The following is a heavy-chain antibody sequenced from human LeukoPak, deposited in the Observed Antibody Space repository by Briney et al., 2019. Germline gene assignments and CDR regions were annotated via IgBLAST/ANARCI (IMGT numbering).Heavy chain of an antibody. J-gene: IGHJ6*02. D-gene: IGHD3-16*01. Sequence: ASVKVSCKASGGTFSSYAISWVRQAPGQGVEWMGRIIPIFGIANYAQKFQGRVTITADKSTSTAYMELSSLRSEDTAVYYCARDASLEGESHYGMDVWGQGTTVTVSS. CDR2: IIPIFGIA. CDR3: ARDASLEGESHYGMDV. V-gene: IGHV1-69*04. CDR1: GGTFSSYA.